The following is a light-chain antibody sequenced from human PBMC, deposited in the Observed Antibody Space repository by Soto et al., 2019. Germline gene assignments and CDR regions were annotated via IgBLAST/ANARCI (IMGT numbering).Light chain of an antibody. Sequence: DIQMTQSPSSLSASVGDRVTITCRASQSMSNYLNWYQQKPGKAPKFLIYAASSLQSGVPSRFSGRGSGTDFTLTISSLQPEDFAIYYCQQSYSTPLTFGGGTKVEIK. CDR2: AAS. CDR1: QSMSNY. V-gene: IGKV1-39*01. J-gene: IGKJ4*01. CDR3: QQSYSTPLT.